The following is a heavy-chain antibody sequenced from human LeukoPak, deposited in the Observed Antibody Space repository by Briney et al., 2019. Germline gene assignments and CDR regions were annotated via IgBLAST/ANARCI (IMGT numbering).Heavy chain of an antibody. V-gene: IGHV4-38-2*02. CDR1: GYSISSGYY. CDR3: ARRVARGIGFYYYYYMDV. D-gene: IGHD2-15*01. Sequence: SETLSLTCTVSGYSISSGYYWGWIRQTPGKGLEWIGSIYHCGSTYYNPSLKSRVTISVDTSKNQFPLKLSSVTAADTAVYYCARRVARGIGFYYYYYMDVWGKGTTVTVSS. J-gene: IGHJ6*03. CDR2: IYHCGST.